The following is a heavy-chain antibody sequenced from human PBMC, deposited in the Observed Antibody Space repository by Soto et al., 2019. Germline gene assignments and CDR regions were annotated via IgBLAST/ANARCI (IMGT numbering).Heavy chain of an antibody. Sequence: PGGSLRLSCAASGFTFSSYDMHWVRQAPGKGLEWVAVIWYDGSNKYYADSVKGRFTISRDNSKNTLYLQMNSLRAEDTAVYYCARDSGEGYSYGPSYFDYWGQGTLVTVSS. D-gene: IGHD5-18*01. CDR1: GFTFSSYD. CDR2: IWYDGSNK. CDR3: ARDSGEGYSYGPSYFDY. V-gene: IGHV3-33*01. J-gene: IGHJ4*02.